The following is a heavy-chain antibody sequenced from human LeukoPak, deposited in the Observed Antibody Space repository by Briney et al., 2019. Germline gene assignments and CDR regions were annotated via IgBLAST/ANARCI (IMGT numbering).Heavy chain of an antibody. CDR2: IKKDGSEK. D-gene: IGHD5-18*01. V-gene: IGHV3-7*01. CDR1: GFTFSSYW. Sequence: GGSLRLSCAASGFTFSSYWMSWVRQAPGKGLEWVANIKKDGSEKYYVDSVKGRFTISRDNAKNSLYLQMNSLRAEDTAVYYCARDRGYTYGWYIDVWGKGTTVTVSS. J-gene: IGHJ6*03. CDR3: ARDRGYTYGWYIDV.